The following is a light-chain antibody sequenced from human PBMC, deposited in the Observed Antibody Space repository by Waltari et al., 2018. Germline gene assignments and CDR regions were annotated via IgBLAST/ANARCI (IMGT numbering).Light chain of an antibody. CDR2: DVN. Sequence: QSALIQPASVSGSPGQSITLSCTGTRNDIGGFNYVCWYQQHPGKAPTLLIHDVNNRPSGVSDRFSGSKSGNTAALSISGLQAEDEADYYCSSYTSRNSWVFGGGTKLTVL. V-gene: IGLV2-14*03. CDR1: RNDIGGFNY. J-gene: IGLJ3*02. CDR3: SSYTSRNSWV.